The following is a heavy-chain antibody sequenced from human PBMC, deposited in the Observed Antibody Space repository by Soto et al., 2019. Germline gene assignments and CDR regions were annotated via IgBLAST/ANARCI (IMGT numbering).Heavy chain of an antibody. J-gene: IGHJ4*02. CDR2: ISYDGSNK. Sequence: QVQLVESGGGVVQPGRSLRLSCAASGFTFSSYAMHWVRQAPGKGLEWVAVISYDGSNKYYADSVKGRFTISRDNSKNTLYLQMNSLRAEDTAVYYCARAGVFTEPSNFDYWGQGTLVTVSS. CDR3: ARAGVFTEPSNFDY. CDR1: GFTFSSYA. V-gene: IGHV3-30-3*01. D-gene: IGHD3-10*01.